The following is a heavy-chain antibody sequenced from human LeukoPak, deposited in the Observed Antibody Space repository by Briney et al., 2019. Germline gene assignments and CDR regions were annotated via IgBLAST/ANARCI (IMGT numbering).Heavy chain of an antibody. Sequence: ASVKVSCKASGGTFSSYAISWVRQAPGQGLEWMGGIIPIFGTANYAQKFQGRVTITTDESTSTAYMELSSLRSEDTAVYYCAIGGTFGVVITTFDYWGQGTLVTVSS. J-gene: IGHJ4*02. CDR3: AIGGTFGVVITTFDY. D-gene: IGHD3-3*01. CDR1: GGTFSSYA. V-gene: IGHV1-69*05. CDR2: IIPIFGTA.